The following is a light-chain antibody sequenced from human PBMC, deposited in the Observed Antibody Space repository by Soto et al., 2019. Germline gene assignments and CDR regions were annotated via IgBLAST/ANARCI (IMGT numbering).Light chain of an antibody. CDR1: QSVSSSY. V-gene: IGKV3-20*01. J-gene: IGKJ4*01. CDR2: GAS. CDR3: HQYDSSPLT. Sequence: EIVLTQSPGTLSLSPGERATLSCRASQSVSSSYLAWYQQKPGQAPRLLIYGASSRDTGIPDRFSGSGSGTDFTLTISRLEPEDFAVYYCHQYDSSPLTFGGGNKVEIK.